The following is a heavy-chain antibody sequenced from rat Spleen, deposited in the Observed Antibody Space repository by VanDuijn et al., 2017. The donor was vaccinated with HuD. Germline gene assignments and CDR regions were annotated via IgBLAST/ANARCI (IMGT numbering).Heavy chain of an antibody. CDR3: ARQAWGVNDFDN. J-gene: IGHJ2*01. Sequence: EVQLVESGGGLVQPGRSLKLSCAASGFSFSNYDMAWVRQAPTKGLEWVASISTSGGRTYYRDSVKGRFTFSRDNAKSTLYLHMDSLRSEDTATYYCARQAWGVNDFDNWGQGVMVTVSS. CDR2: ISTSGGRT. D-gene: IGHD5-1*01. CDR1: GFSFSNYD. V-gene: IGHV5-25*01.